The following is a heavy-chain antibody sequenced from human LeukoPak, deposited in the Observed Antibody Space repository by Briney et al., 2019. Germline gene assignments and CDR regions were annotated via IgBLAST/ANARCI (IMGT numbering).Heavy chain of an antibody. CDR3: ARDDSSGYYFPY. CDR2: IYYSGST. D-gene: IGHD3-22*01. Sequence: SETLSLTCTVSGGSISSGGYYWSWIRQHPGKGLEWIGYIYYSGSTFYNPSLKSRVTISVDRSKNQFSLKLSSVTAADTAVYYCARDDSSGYYFPYWGQGTPVTVSS. V-gene: IGHV4-31*03. J-gene: IGHJ4*02. CDR1: GGSISSGGYY.